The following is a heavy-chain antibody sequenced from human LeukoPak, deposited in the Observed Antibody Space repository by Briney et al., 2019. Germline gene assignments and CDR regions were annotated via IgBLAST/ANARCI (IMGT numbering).Heavy chain of an antibody. Sequence: SQTLSLTCAISGDSVSSNSTACNWIRQSPSRGLEWLGRTYYRSKWYSDYAVSVRSRITINPDTSKNQFSLQLNSVTPEDTAVYYCARGGQGDGYSADEAFDMWGQGTMVTVSS. D-gene: IGHD5-24*01. V-gene: IGHV6-1*01. CDR3: ARGGQGDGYSADEAFDM. CDR1: GDSVSSNSTA. CDR2: TYYRSKWYS. J-gene: IGHJ3*02.